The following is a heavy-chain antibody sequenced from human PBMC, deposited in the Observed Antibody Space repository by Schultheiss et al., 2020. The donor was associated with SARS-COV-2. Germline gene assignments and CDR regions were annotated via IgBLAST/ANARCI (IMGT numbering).Heavy chain of an antibody. CDR1: GGSISSSSYY. D-gene: IGHD3-10*01. CDR3: ARGRYYYAFDI. Sequence: SETLSLTCTVSGGSISSSSYYWGWIRQPPGKGLEWIGSIYYSGSTYYRPSLKSRVIISVDTSKNQFSLKLSSVTAADTAVYYCARGRYYYAFDIWGQGTMVTVSS. J-gene: IGHJ3*02. CDR2: IYYSGST. V-gene: IGHV4-39*07.